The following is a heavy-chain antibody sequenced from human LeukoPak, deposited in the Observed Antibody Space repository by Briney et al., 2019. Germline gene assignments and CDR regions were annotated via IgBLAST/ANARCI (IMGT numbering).Heavy chain of an antibody. J-gene: IGHJ4*02. CDR2: INSDGINT. CDR3: SRDRGYYHSSGDWDY. Sequence: GGSLRLSCAASGFTFSSYWMHWVRQAPGKGLVWVSRINSDGINTSYADSVKGRFTISRDNAKNTLYLQMNSLRADDTAVYYCSRDRGYYHSSGDWDYWGQGTLVTVSS. CDR1: GFTFSSYW. V-gene: IGHV3-74*01. D-gene: IGHD3-22*01.